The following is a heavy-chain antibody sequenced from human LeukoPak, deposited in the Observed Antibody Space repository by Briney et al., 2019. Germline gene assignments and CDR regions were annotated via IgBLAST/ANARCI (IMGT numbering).Heavy chain of an antibody. CDR2: IKRDGSEQ. V-gene: IGHV3-7*01. J-gene: IGHJ5*02. D-gene: IGHD3-10*01. Sequence: GGSLRLSCAASGFTFTTYWMGWGRQAPGKGLEWVANIKRDGSEQYYVDSVKGRFTISRDNAKNSLSLQMNSLRAEDTAVYYCARPLMYYYGSETYFWFDPWGQGTLVTVSS. CDR1: GFTFTTYW. CDR3: ARPLMYYYGSETYFWFDP.